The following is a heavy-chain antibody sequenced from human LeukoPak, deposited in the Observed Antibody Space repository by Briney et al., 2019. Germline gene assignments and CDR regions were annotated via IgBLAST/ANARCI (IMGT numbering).Heavy chain of an antibody. CDR1: GYTFTSYD. D-gene: IGHD6-13*01. V-gene: IGHV1-8*01. J-gene: IGHJ6*02. Sequence: ASVKVSCKASGYTFTSYDINWVRQATGQGLEWMGWMNPNSGNTGYAQKFQGGVTMTRNTSISTAYMELGSLRSEDTAVYYCARSSSWYPHYYYYGMDVWGQGTTVTVSS. CDR2: MNPNSGNT. CDR3: ARSSSWYPHYYYYGMDV.